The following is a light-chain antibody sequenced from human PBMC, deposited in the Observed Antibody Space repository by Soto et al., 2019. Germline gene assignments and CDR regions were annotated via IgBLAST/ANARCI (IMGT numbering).Light chain of an antibody. J-gene: IGKJ3*01. Sequence: DIVMTQSPDSLAVSLGERATIYCKSSESVFFTSDNKNYLAWYQQKPGLPPKLLIYSASTRKSGVPDRFSGSGSGTDFTLTIDRLQTEDVAIYYCHQYATTPFTFVPGTKVDS. CDR1: ESVFFTSDNKNY. CDR3: HQYATTPFT. V-gene: IGKV4-1*01. CDR2: SAS.